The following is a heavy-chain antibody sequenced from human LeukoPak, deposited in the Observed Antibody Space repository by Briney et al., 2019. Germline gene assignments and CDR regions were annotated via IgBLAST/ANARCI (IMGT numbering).Heavy chain of an antibody. Sequence: SETLSLTCTVSGGSISSYYWSWIRQPPGKGLEWIGYIYYSGSTNYNPSLKSRVTISVDRSKNQFSLKLSSVTAADTAVYYCARATSIPGYGMDVWGQGTTVTVSS. V-gene: IGHV4-59*12. CDR3: ARATSIPGYGMDV. D-gene: IGHD1-1*01. CDR2: IYYSGST. J-gene: IGHJ6*02. CDR1: GGSISSYY.